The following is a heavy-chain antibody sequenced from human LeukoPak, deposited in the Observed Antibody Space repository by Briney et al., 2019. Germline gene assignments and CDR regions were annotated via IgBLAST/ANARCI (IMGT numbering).Heavy chain of an antibody. D-gene: IGHD3-22*01. CDR3: AREVYDYYDSSGQTRPFDY. J-gene: IGHJ4*02. Sequence: PGGSLRLSCAASGFTFSSYSMNWVRQAPGKGLEWVSSISSSSSYIYYADSVKGRFTISRDNAKNSLYLQMNSLRAEDTAVYYCAREVYDYYDSSGQTRPFDYWGQGTLVTVSS. V-gene: IGHV3-21*01. CDR1: GFTFSSYS. CDR2: ISSSSSYI.